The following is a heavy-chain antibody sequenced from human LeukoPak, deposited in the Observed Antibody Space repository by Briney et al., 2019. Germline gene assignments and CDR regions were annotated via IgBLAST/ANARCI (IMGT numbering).Heavy chain of an antibody. J-gene: IGHJ4*02. V-gene: IGHV5-51*01. CDR3: ARQEGSYGSEVSFDY. CDR1: GYSFTSYW. D-gene: IGHD5-18*01. CDR2: IYPGDSDT. Sequence: GESLKIFCKGSGYSFTSYWIGWVRQMPGKGLEWMGIIYPGDSDTRYSPSFQGQVTISADKSISTAYLQWSSLKASDTAMYYCARQEGSYGSEVSFDYWGQGTLVTVSS.